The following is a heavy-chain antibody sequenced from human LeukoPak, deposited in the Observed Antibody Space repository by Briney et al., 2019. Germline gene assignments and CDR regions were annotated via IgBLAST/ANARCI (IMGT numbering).Heavy chain of an antibody. Sequence: SETLSLTCTVSGGSISGYYWTWIRQSPGKRPEWLAYVRYTGTPTYNPSLKSRVTISVDTSKNQFSLTLTSVTAADTAVYYCARHVAPDMDYFDYWGPGALVTVSP. J-gene: IGHJ4*02. D-gene: IGHD2-15*01. CDR2: VRYTGTP. CDR3: ARHVAPDMDYFDY. CDR1: GGSISGYY. V-gene: IGHV4-59*08.